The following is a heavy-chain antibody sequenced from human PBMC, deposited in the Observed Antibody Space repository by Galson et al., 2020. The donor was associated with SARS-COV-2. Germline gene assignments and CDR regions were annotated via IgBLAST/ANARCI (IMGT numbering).Heavy chain of an antibody. Sequence: SETLSLTCTVSGGSVSNRNYYWGWIRQPPGKGLEWIGSINYSGSTYYQSSLKSRVTISVDTSKNQFSLKLTSVTAADTAMYYCARGHFGVVIFPDYWGQGTLVTVFS. J-gene: IGHJ4*02. D-gene: IGHD3-3*01. CDR1: GGSVSNRNYY. V-gene: IGHV4-39*07. CDR3: ARGHFGVVIFPDY. CDR2: INYSGST.